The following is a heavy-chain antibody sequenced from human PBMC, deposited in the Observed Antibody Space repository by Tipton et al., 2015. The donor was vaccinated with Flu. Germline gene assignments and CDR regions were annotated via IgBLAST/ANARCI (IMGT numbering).Heavy chain of an antibody. J-gene: IGHJ3*02. CDR3: ARENSRVTMVRGSDAFDI. Sequence: TLSLTCTVSGGSISTYYWSWIRQPAGKGLGWIGLIYTSGSTNYSPSLKSRVTMSVDTSKNQFSLKLSSVTAADTAVYYCARENSRVTMVRGSDAFDIWGQGTMVTVSS. D-gene: IGHD3-10*01. CDR2: IYTSGST. V-gene: IGHV4-4*07. CDR1: GGSISTYY.